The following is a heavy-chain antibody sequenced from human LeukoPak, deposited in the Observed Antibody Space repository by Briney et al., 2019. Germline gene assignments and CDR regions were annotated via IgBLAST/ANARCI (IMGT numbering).Heavy chain of an antibody. CDR2: ISGSGSTI. J-gene: IGHJ5*02. V-gene: IGHV3-48*03. Sequence: QPGGSLRLSCAASGFTFSSYEMSWVRPAPGKGLEWVSYISGSGSTIYYAGSVKGRFTISRDNAKNSLYLQMNSLRAEDTAVYYCARAGSSGYNWFDPWGQGTLVTVSS. D-gene: IGHD6-19*01. CDR1: GFTFSSYE. CDR3: ARAGSSGYNWFDP.